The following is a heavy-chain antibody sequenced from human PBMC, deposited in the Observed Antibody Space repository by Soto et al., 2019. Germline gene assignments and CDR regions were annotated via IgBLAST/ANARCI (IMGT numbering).Heavy chain of an antibody. CDR3: ARDAPVKISPNGHCYYYMDV. J-gene: IGHJ6*03. V-gene: IGHV4-31*03. CDR2: IYYSGST. D-gene: IGHD2-8*01. Sequence: TLSLTCTVSGGSISSGGYYWSWIRQHPGKGLEWIGYIYYSGSTYYNPSLKSRVTISVDTSKNQFSLKLSSVTAADTAVYYCARDAPVKISPNGHCYYYMDVWGKGTTVTVSS. CDR1: GGSISSGGYY.